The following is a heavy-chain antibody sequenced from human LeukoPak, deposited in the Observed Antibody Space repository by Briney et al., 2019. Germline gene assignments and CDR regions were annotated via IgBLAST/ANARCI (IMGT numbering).Heavy chain of an antibody. Sequence: GGSLRLSCAASGFTFSSFWMHWFRQVPGKGLVWLARINSDGRNTNYADSVKGRFTISRDNAKNTLYLQMNSLRAEDTAVYYCAHISGSYYYFDSWGQGTLVTVSS. CDR2: INSDGRNT. D-gene: IGHD1-26*01. CDR3: AHISGSYYYFDS. V-gene: IGHV3-74*01. J-gene: IGHJ4*02. CDR1: GFTFSSFW.